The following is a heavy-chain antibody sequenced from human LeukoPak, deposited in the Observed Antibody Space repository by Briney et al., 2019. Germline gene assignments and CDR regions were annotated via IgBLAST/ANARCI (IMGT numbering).Heavy chain of an antibody. Sequence: ASVKVSCKASGYTFTSYDINWVRQATGQRLEWMGWMNPNSGNTGYAQKFQGRVTMTRNTSISAAYMELSSLRSEDTAVYYCARGLSTGSHLGYWGQGTLVTVSS. J-gene: IGHJ4*02. D-gene: IGHD7-27*01. CDR3: ARGLSTGSHLGY. CDR2: MNPNSGNT. V-gene: IGHV1-8*01. CDR1: GYTFTSYD.